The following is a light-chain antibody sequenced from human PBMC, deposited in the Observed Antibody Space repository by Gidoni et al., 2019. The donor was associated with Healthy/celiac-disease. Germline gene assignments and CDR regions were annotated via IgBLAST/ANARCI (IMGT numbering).Light chain of an antibody. CDR2: AAS. V-gene: IGKV1-39*01. J-gene: IGKJ1*01. CDR1: QSVSSY. Sequence: DIQMTQSPSSRSASVGDRVTITCRASQSVSSYLNWYQQNPGQAPTLLIYAASSLQSGVPSRFSGSGSGTDFTLTISSLQPEDFATYYCQQSYSTLWTFGQGTKVEIK. CDR3: QQSYSTLWT.